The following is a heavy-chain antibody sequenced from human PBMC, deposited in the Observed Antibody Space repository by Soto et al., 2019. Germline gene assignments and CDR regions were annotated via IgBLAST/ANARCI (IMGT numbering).Heavy chain of an antibody. CDR3: ASEVRGVGFDY. CDR1: GGSISSYY. CDR2: IYYSGST. D-gene: IGHD3-10*01. Sequence: PSETLSLTCTVSGGSISSYYWSWIRQPPGKGLEWIGSIYYSGSTYYNPSLKSRVTISVDTSKNQFSLKLSSVTAADTAVYYCASEVRGVGFDYWGQGTLVTVSS. V-gene: IGHV4-59*05. J-gene: IGHJ4*02.